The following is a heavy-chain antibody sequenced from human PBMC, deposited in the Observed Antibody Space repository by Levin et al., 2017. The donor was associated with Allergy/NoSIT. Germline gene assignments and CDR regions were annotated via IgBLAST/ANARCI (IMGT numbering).Heavy chain of an antibody. CDR1: GYTFTGYY. J-gene: IGHJ3*02. CDR3: ARDTGTNMDIFDI. Sequence: GGSLRLSCKTSGYTFTGYYMHWVRQAPGQGLEWMGWINPNSGGTNYAQKFQGRVTMTRDTAISTAYMELSRLRADDTAVYYCARDTGTNMDIFDIWGQGTMVTVSA. V-gene: IGHV1-2*02. D-gene: IGHD2-2*03. CDR2: INPNSGGT.